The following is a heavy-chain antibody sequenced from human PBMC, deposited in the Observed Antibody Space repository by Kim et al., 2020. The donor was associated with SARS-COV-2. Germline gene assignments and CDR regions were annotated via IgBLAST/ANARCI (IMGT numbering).Heavy chain of an antibody. J-gene: IGHJ5*02. CDR3: ARGTWGGGGWGYGSGQYNRFGP. Sequence: ASVNVSCKASGYTFTSSHIQWVRQAPGQGLEWMGIINPGGGSTIYAEKLQGRVTMTRDTSTGTVYMQLSSLRSEDTALYYCARGTWGGGGWGYGSGQYNRFGPLGQGTLVPVSS. CDR1: GYTFTSSH. V-gene: IGHV1-46*03. CDR2: INPGGGST. D-gene: IGHD3-10*01.